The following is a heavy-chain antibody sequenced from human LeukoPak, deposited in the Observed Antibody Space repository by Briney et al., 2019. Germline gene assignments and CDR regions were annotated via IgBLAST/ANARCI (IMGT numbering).Heavy chain of an antibody. V-gene: IGHV1-18*01. CDR3: ARDLCSSWYRPRCYYYYGMDV. CDR2: ISAYNGNT. J-gene: IGHJ6*02. D-gene: IGHD6-13*01. CDR1: GYTFTSYG. Sequence: GASVKVSCKASGYTFTSYGISWVRPAPGQGLERMGWISAYNGNTNYAQKLQGRVTMTTDTSTSTAYMELRSLRSDDTAVYYCARDLCSSWYRPRCYYYYGMDVWGQGTTVTVSS.